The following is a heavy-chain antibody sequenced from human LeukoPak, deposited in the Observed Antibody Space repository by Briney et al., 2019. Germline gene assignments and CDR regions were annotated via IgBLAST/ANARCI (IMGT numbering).Heavy chain of an antibody. Sequence: GASVKVSCKASGYTFTSYYIHWVRQAPGQGLEWVGIINPSGGSTTYAQKFQGRVTMTRDTSTSTIYMELSSLRSEDTAVYYCARAEYYHGSGSYSWLDYWGQGTLVTVSS. CDR1: GYTFTSYY. J-gene: IGHJ4*02. CDR2: INPSGGST. V-gene: IGHV1-46*01. D-gene: IGHD3-10*01. CDR3: ARAEYYHGSGSYSWLDY.